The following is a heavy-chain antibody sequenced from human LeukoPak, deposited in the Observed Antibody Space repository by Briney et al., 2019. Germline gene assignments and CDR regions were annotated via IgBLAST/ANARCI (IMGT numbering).Heavy chain of an antibody. CDR2: INPNSGGT. CDR3: ARCPSVVVPGAYENWFDP. J-gene: IGHJ5*02. Sequence: ASVKVSCKASGYTFTGYYIHWVRPAPGQGLEWMGWINPNSGGTNYAQKFQGRVTMTRDTSISTAYMKLSRLTSDDTAVYYWARCPSVVVPGAYENWFDPWGQGTLVTVSS. D-gene: IGHD2-2*01. CDR1: GYTFTGYY. V-gene: IGHV1-2*02.